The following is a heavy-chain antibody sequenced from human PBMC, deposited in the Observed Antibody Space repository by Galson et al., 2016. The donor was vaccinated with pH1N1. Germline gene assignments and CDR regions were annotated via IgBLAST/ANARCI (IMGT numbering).Heavy chain of an antibody. Sequence: TLSLTCTVSGGSISSGSYYWSWIRQPAGKGLEWIGRIYASEISSTGITNYNPSLKSRVTMSLDTSKNQFSLKLSSVTAADTAVYYCASVRLGRGVDYWGQGTLVTVSS. V-gene: IGHV4-61*02. CDR1: GGSISSGSYY. J-gene: IGHJ4*02. CDR2: IYASEISSTGIT. CDR3: ASVRLGRGVDY. D-gene: IGHD6-19*01.